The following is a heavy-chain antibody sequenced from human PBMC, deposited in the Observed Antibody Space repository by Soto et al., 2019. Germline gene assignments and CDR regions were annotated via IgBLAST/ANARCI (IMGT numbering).Heavy chain of an antibody. V-gene: IGHV1-46*01. J-gene: IGHJ4*02. CDR3: ARESMSARDIDPY. CDR1: GYTFTRYY. Sequence: QVQLVQSGAEVKKPGASVKVSCKASGYTFTRYYMHWVRQAPGHGLEWMGIINPSGGSTSYAQKFPGRVTMTRDTATSTVYMELSSLRFDDTAVYYCARESMSARDIDPYWGQGTLVTVSS. CDR2: INPSGGST.